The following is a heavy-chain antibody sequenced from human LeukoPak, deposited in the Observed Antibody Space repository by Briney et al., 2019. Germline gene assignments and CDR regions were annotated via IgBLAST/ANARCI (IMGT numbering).Heavy chain of an antibody. Sequence: GVSLRLSCAASGVTFSNAWMSWVRQAPGKGLEWVGRIKSKTDGGTTDYAAPVKGRLTISRDDSKNTLYLQMNSLKTEDTAVYYCTTDYYGSGSHYVFDYWGQGTLVTVSS. V-gene: IGHV3-15*01. J-gene: IGHJ4*02. CDR2: IKSKTDGGTT. CDR1: GVTFSNAW. D-gene: IGHD3-10*01. CDR3: TTDYYGSGSHYVFDY.